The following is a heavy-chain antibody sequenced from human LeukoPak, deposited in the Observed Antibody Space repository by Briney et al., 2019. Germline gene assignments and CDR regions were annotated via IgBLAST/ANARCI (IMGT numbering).Heavy chain of an antibody. J-gene: IGHJ4*02. CDR1: GFTFSNAW. D-gene: IGHD3-10*01. Sequence: AGGSLRLSCAASGFTFSNAWMSWVRQAPGKGLEWVGRIKSKTDGGTTDYAAPVKGRFTISRDDSKNTLYLQMNSLKTEDTAVYYCTTEVLLWFGEFFDYWGQGTLVTVSS. CDR3: TTEVLLWFGEFFDY. V-gene: IGHV3-15*01. CDR2: IKSKTDGGTT.